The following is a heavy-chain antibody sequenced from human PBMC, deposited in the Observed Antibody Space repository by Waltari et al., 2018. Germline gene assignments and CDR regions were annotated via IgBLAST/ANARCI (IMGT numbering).Heavy chain of an antibody. Sequence: QVQLVESGGGVVQPGRSLRLSCAASGFTFSSYAMHWVRQAPGKGLEWVAVISYDGSNKYYADSVKGRFTISRDNSKNTLYLQMNSLRAEDTAVYYCARDGEYSSLDYWGQGTLVTVSS. CDR2: ISYDGSNK. D-gene: IGHD6-13*01. V-gene: IGHV3-30-3*01. CDR1: GFTFSSYA. J-gene: IGHJ4*02. CDR3: ARDGEYSSLDY.